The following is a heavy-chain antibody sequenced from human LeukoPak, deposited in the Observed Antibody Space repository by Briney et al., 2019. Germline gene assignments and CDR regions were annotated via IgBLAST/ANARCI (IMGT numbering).Heavy chain of an antibody. J-gene: IGHJ6*03. CDR2: IYYSGST. CDR3: ARQDDYGGYYYYYYMDV. CDR1: GGSISSSSYY. Sequence: PSETLSLTCTVSGGSISSSSYYWGWIRQPPGKGLEWMGSIYYSGSTYYNPSLKSRVTISVDTSKNQFSLKLSSVTAADTAVYYCARQDDYGGYYYYYYMDVWGKGTTVTISS. D-gene: IGHD4-23*01. V-gene: IGHV4-39*01.